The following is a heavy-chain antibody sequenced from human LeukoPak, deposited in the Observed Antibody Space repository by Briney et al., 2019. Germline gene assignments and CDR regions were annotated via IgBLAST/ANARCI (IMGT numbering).Heavy chain of an antibody. V-gene: IGHV3-33*01. CDR2: IWYEGSDK. D-gene: IGHD6-13*01. Sequence: GGSLRLSCAASGFTFRSYGMHWVRQAPGRGLEWVAVIWYEGSDKHYADSVKGRFTISRDNSKNTLYPQLNSLRAEDTAVYYCARGSSSWYYFDYWGQGTLVTVSS. CDR3: ARGSSSWYYFDY. CDR1: GFTFRSYG. J-gene: IGHJ4*02.